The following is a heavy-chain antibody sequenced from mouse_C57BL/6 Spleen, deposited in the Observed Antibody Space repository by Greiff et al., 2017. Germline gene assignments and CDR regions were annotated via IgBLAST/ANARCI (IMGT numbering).Heavy chain of an antibody. CDR3: AGKGGNWDYFDY. V-gene: IGHV1-53*01. J-gene: IGHJ2*01. D-gene: IGHD4-1*01. Sequence: QVHVKQPGTELVKPGASVKLSCKASGYTFTSYWMHWVKQRPGQGLEWIGNINPSNGGTNYNEKFKSKATLTVDKSSSTAYMQLSSLTSEDSAVYYCAGKGGNWDYFDYWGQGTTLTVSS. CDR2: INPSNGGT. CDR1: GYTFTSYW.